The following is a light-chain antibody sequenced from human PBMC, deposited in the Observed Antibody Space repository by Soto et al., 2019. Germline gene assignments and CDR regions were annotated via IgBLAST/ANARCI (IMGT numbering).Light chain of an antibody. J-gene: IGKJ4*01. CDR1: QSVSSN. V-gene: IGKV3D-15*01. Sequence: EIVMTQSPATLSVSPGERATLSCRASQSVSSNLAWYQQKPGQAPRLLIYGASTRATVIPARFSGSGSGTEFTRTISSLRSEDFAVYYCQQYNNWPPLTFGGGTKVEIK. CDR3: QQYNNWPPLT. CDR2: GAS.